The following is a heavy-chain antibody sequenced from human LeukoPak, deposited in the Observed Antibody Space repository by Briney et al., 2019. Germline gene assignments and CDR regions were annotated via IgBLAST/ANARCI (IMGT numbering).Heavy chain of an antibody. CDR1: GGTFSRYA. Sequence: SVKVSCKASGGTFSRYANSWVRQAPGQGLEWMGGIIPILGTANYAQKFQGRVTITADESTSTAYMELSSLRSEDTAVYYCARDAPDPWYYYYYMDVWGKGTTVTVSS. J-gene: IGHJ6*03. CDR2: IIPILGTA. V-gene: IGHV1-69*13. CDR3: ARDAPDPWYYYYYMDV.